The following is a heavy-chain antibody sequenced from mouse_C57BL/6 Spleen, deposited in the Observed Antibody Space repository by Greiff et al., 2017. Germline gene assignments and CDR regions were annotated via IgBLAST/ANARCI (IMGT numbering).Heavy chain of an antibody. CDR1: GYTFTSYW. J-gene: IGHJ2*01. Sequence: VQLKQPGAELVMPGASVKLSCKASGYTFTSYWMHWVKQRPGQGLEWIGMIHPNCGSTNYNEKFKGKATLTVDKSSSTAYMQLSSLTSEDSAVYYCAREGVVTFGDDWGPGTTLTVSS. V-gene: IGHV1-64*01. D-gene: IGHD1-1*01. CDR3: AREGVVTFGDD. CDR2: IHPNCGST.